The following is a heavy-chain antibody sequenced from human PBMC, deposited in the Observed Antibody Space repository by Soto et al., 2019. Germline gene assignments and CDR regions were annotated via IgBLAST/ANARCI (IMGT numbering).Heavy chain of an antibody. CDR1: GYTFSNYD. CDR2: VSNKNGVT. V-gene: IGHV1-18*04. D-gene: IGHD6-19*01. CDR3: ARERLNTGWYGFDH. Sequence: AASVKVSCKTSGYTFSNYDFSWVRQAPGQGLEWMGWVSNKNGVTNYAEKFRDRVTMTTGISTNTIYMELRSLRSDDTAVYFCARERLNTGWYGFDHWGQGTQVTVSS. J-gene: IGHJ4*02.